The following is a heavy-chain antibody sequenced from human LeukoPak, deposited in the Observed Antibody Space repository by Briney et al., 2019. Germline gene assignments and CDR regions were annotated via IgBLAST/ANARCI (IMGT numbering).Heavy chain of an antibody. Sequence: GGSLRLSCAAPGFTSSSNGTRWVRQAPGKGLERVAVIWYDGSNKYYADSVKGRFTISRDNSKNTLYLQMNSLRAEDTAVYYCARDGDYYDSSGYYFDYWGQGTLVTVSS. CDR3: ARDGDYYDSSGYYFDY. CDR2: IWYDGSNK. D-gene: IGHD3-22*01. J-gene: IGHJ4*02. V-gene: IGHV3-33*01. CDR1: GFTSSSNG.